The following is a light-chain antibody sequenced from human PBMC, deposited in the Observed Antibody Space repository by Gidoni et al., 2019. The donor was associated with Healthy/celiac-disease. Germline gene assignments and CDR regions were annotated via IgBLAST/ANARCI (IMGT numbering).Light chain of an antibody. Sequence: IQLHQSPSSLSASVGDRITIPCRPSQCISSALAWYQQRPGKATKRLIYDASSLESGVPSGFSGSGSGTDFTLTISGLQPEDFATYYCQQFNSYLPITFGQGTRLEIK. CDR3: QQFNSYLPIT. CDR2: DAS. J-gene: IGKJ5*01. V-gene: IGKV1-13*02. CDR1: QCISSA.